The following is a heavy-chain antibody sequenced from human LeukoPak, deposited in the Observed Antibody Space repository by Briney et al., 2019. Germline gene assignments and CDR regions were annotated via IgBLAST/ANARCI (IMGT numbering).Heavy chain of an antibody. V-gene: IGHV4-59*08. D-gene: IGHD4-17*01. Sequence: SETLSLTCTVSGGSISSYYWSWIRQPPGKGLEWIGYIYYSGRTSNNPSLKSRVTVSVDTSKNRFSLRLTSVTAADTAVYYCARHNDFGDYAIEYWGLGTLVTVSS. CDR1: GGSISSYY. J-gene: IGHJ4*02. CDR3: ARHNDFGDYAIEY. CDR2: IYYSGRT.